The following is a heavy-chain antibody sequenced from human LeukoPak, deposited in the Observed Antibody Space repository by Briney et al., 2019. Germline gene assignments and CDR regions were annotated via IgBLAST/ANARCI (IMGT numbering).Heavy chain of an antibody. D-gene: IGHD3-22*01. V-gene: IGHV3-30*02. CDR1: GFTFNSYG. CDR2: IRYDWSDK. Sequence: GGSLTLFCAASGFTFNSYGMHWVRQAPGKGVEGGAFIRYDWSDKYYADSVRGRFTIYRENSKNTVYLKMNSLRAEDTAVYYCAKDMESAYDCSGYYFPFDSGAQGTLVTVSS. CDR3: AKDMESAYDCSGYYFPFDS. J-gene: IGHJ4*02.